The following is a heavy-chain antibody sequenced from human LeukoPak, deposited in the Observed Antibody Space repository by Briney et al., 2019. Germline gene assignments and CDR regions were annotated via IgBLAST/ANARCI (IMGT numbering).Heavy chain of an antibody. CDR3: AKNNGWFHLAQ. J-gene: IGHJ4*02. D-gene: IGHD6-19*01. Sequence: GGSLRLSCAVSGFNFRDHWMDWVRQAPGKGLERVGHIKNDGSETYYLDSLKGRFSISRDNTNNALYLQMNSLRVEDTAVYYCAKNNGWFHLAQWGQGALVTVSS. V-gene: IGHV3-7*03. CDR2: IKNDGSET. CDR1: GFNFRDHW.